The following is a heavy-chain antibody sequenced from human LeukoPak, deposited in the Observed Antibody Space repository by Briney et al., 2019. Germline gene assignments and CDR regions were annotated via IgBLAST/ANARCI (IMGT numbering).Heavy chain of an antibody. Sequence: SETLSLTCAVHGGSFSGYYWSWIRQPPGKGLEWIGKINHSGSTNYNPSLKGRVTISGDTSKNQFSLKLSSVTAADTAVYYCARERGYSYRYYFDYWGQGTLVTVSS. J-gene: IGHJ4*02. V-gene: IGHV4-34*01. D-gene: IGHD5-18*01. CDR3: ARERGYSYRYYFDY. CDR1: GGSFSGYY. CDR2: INHSGST.